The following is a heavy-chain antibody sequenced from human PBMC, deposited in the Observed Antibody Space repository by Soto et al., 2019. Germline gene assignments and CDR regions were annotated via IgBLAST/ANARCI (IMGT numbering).Heavy chain of an antibody. CDR3: AKDGVDYDILTGYYKGAYYFDY. CDR1: GFTFSSYS. J-gene: IGHJ4*02. CDR2: ISGSGGST. D-gene: IGHD3-9*01. V-gene: IGHV3-23*01. Sequence: GGSLRLSCAASGFTFSSYSMNWVRQAPGKGLEWVSAISGSGGSTYYADSVKGRFTISRDNSKNTLYLQMNSLRAEDTAVYYCAKDGVDYDILTGYYKGAYYFDYWGQGTLVTVSS.